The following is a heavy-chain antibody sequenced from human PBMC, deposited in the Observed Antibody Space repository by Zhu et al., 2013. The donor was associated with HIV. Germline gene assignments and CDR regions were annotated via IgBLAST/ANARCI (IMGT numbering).Heavy chain of an antibody. CDR2: VNPYNGVR. CDR3: ARTRTGAGYWSDS. CDR1: GFIFTSVG. V-gene: IGHV1-18*04. Sequence: QLVQSGLELKKPGASVKISCKATGFIFTSVGYSWVRQAPGRGFEWMGWVNPYNGVRVPAQRLQDRLTLAADTSITTAYMEVRRLRSDDTAVYYCARTRTGAGYWSDSWGQGTLVTVSS. D-gene: IGHD3-9*01. J-gene: IGHJ4*02.